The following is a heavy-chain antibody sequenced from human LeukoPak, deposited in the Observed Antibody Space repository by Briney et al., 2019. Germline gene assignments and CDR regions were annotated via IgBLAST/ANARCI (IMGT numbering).Heavy chain of an antibody. J-gene: IGHJ4*02. CDR3: ARDSNCGGDCYHSPLFDY. CDR1: GGSISSYY. V-gene: IGHV4-4*07. D-gene: IGHD2-21*02. Sequence: SETLSLTCTVSGGSISSYYWSWIRQPAGKGLEWIGRIYTSGSTNYNPSLKSPVTMSVDTSKNQFSLKLSSVTAADTAVYYCARDSNCGGDCYHSPLFDYWGQGTLVTVSS. CDR2: IYTSGST.